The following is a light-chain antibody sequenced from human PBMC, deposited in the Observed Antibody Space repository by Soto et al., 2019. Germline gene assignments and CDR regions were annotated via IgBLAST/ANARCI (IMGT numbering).Light chain of an antibody. V-gene: IGKV3-15*01. J-gene: IGKJ2*01. CDR3: QQYNNWPYT. CDR2: GAS. CDR1: QSVSSN. Sequence: EIVMTQSPATLSVSPGERATLSCRASQSVSSNLAWYQQKPGQAPRLLIYGASTRATGVPARFSSSGSGTEFTLTISSLQSEDFAVYYCQQYNNWPYTFGQGTKLEIK.